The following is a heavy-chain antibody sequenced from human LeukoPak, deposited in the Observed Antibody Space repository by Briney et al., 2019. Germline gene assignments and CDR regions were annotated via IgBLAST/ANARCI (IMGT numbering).Heavy chain of an antibody. CDR2: ISSSGSTI. V-gene: IGHV3-11*04. CDR3: ASPFRIVCSGYSGFDP. CDR1: GFTFSDYY. J-gene: IGHJ5*02. Sequence: GGXXXLSCTASGFTFSDYYMSWIRQAPGKGLEWVSYISSSGSTIYYADSVKGRFTISRDKAKKSLYMQMNRLRAEDTPVYYSASPFRIVCSGYSGFDPWGQGTLVTVSS. D-gene: IGHD3-3*01.